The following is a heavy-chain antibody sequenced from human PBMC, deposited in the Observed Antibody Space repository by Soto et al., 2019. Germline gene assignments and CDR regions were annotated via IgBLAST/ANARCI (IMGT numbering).Heavy chain of an antibody. CDR2: IYSGGST. J-gene: IGHJ5*02. CDR1: GFTVSSNY. V-gene: IGHV3-66*01. D-gene: IGHD5-18*01. CDR3: ASTSGYSYGPNWFDP. Sequence: EGQLVESGGGLVQPGGSRRLSCAASGFTVSSNYMSWVRQAPGKGLEWVSVIYSGGSTYYADSVKGRFTISRDNSKNTLYLQMNSLRAEDTAVYYCASTSGYSYGPNWFDPWGQGTLVTVSS.